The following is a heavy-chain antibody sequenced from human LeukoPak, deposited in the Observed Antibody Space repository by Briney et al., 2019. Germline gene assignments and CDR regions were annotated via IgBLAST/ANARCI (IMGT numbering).Heavy chain of an antibody. V-gene: IGHV1-2*02. J-gene: IGHJ4*02. CDR3: ARSGTYYYDSSGVDY. D-gene: IGHD3-22*01. Sequence: ASVKVSCKASGYTFTGYYMHWVRQAPGQGLEWMGWINPNSGGTNYAQKFQGRVTMTRDTSISTAYMELSRLRSDDTAVYYCARSGTYYYDSSGVDYWGQGTLVTVSS. CDR1: GYTFTGYY. CDR2: INPNSGGT.